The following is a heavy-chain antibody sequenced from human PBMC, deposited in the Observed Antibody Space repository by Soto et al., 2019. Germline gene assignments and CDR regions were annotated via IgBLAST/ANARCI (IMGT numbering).Heavy chain of an antibody. J-gene: IGHJ6*02. Sequence: GGSLRLSCAASGFTFSSYGMHWVRQAPGKGLEWVAVISYDGSNKYYADSVKGRFTISRDNSKNTLYLQMNSLRAEDTAVYYCAKPLSSSFYYYYYGMDVWGQGTTVTVSS. CDR1: GFTFSSYG. V-gene: IGHV3-30*18. CDR2: ISYDGSNK. CDR3: AKPLSSSFYYYYYGMDV. D-gene: IGHD6-13*01.